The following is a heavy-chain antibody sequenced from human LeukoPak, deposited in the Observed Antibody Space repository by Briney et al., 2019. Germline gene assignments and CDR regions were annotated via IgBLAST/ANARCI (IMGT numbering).Heavy chain of an antibody. CDR2: ISYDGSNK. CDR1: GFTFSSYA. CDR3: ARDDDSSGYGLDY. J-gene: IGHJ4*02. Sequence: GGSLRLSCAASGFTFSSYAMHWVRQAPGKGLEWVAVISYDGSNKYYADSVKGRFTISRDNSKNTLYLQMNSLRAEDTAVYCCARDDDSSGYGLDYWGQGTLVTVSS. D-gene: IGHD3-22*01. V-gene: IGHV3-30*04.